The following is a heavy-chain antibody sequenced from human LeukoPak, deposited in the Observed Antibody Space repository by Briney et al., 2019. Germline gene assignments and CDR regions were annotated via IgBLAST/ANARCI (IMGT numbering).Heavy chain of an antibody. V-gene: IGHV3-11*04. CDR1: GFTFSDYY. CDR2: ISSSGSTI. D-gene: IGHD3-16*01. CDR3: ARDLGDYYYYYMDV. J-gene: IGHJ6*03. Sequence: PGGSLRLSCAASGFTFSDYYMSWIRQAPGKGLEWVSYISSSGSTIYYADSVKGRFTISRDNAKNSLYLQMNSLRAEDTAVYYCARDLGDYYYYYMDVWGKRTTVTVSS.